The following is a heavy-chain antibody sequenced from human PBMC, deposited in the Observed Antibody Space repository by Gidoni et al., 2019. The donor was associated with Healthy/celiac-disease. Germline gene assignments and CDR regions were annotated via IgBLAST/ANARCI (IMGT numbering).Heavy chain of an antibody. V-gene: IGHV1-18*01. J-gene: IGHJ5*02. Sequence: QVQLVQAGAEVKKPGAAVKVSCKASGYTFTSYVLSWVRQAPGKGLELMGWISAYNSNTNYPQKLQCRVTMTTATSTTTAYMELRSMRSDDTAVYYCARVVSHLLHLYIVVVPAAMDGYFDPWGQGTLVTVSS. CDR3: ARVVSHLLHLYIVVVPAAMDGYFDP. CDR1: GYTFTSYV. CDR2: ISAYNSNT. D-gene: IGHD2-2*01.